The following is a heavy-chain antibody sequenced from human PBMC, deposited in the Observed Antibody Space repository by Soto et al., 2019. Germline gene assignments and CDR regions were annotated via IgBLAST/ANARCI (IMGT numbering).Heavy chain of an antibody. CDR1: GYTFTSYA. V-gene: IGHV1-3*01. CDR3: AVPRDSGSYSDY. Sequence: ASVKVSCKASGYTFTSYAMHWVRQAPGQRLEWMGWINAGNGNTKYSQKFQGRVAITRDTSASTAYMELSSLRSEDTAVYYCAVPRDSGSYSDYWGQGTLLTVSS. CDR2: INAGNGNT. J-gene: IGHJ4*02. D-gene: IGHD1-26*01.